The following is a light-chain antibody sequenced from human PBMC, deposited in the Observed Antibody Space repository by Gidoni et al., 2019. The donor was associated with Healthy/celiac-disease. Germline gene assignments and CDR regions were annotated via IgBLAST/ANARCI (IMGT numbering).Light chain of an antibody. CDR3: QQYGSSPVS. CDR1: QSVSSSY. CDR2: GAS. V-gene: IGKV3-20*01. J-gene: IGKJ2*03. Sequence: EIVLTQPPGTLSLSPGERATLSCRASQSVSSSYLAWYQQKPDQAPRLLIYGASSRATGIPDRFSGSGSGTDFTLTISRLEPEDFAVYYCQQYGSSPVSFGQXTKLEIK.